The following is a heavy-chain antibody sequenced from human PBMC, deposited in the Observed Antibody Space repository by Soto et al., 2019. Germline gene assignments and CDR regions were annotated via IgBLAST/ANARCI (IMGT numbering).Heavy chain of an antibody. CDR3: ARRHGTVALRGVFHY. Sequence: QVQLQESGPGLVKPSETLSLTCTGSGGSICRYYWSWIRQPPGKGLEWIGYVYYSGITNYNPSVKRRVTISVDPSKTQVALQLSSVTAAATAVYYCARRHGTVALRGVFHYWGQGTLVTISS. D-gene: IGHD4-17*01. J-gene: IGHJ4*02. V-gene: IGHV4-59*08. CDR1: GGSICRYY. CDR2: VYYSGIT.